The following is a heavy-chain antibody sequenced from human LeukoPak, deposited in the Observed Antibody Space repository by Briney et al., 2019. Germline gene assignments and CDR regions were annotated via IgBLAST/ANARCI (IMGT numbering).Heavy chain of an antibody. J-gene: IGHJ5*02. CDR2: IYYSGST. CDR3: ARHETDFWRGLTNWFDP. D-gene: IGHD3-3*01. CDR1: GGSISSSSYY. Sequence: PSETLSLTCTVSGGSISSSSYYWGWIRQPPGKGLEWIGSIYYSGSTYYNPSLKSRVTISVDTSKNQFSLKLSSVTAADTAVYYCARHETDFWRGLTNWFDPWGQGTLVTVSS. V-gene: IGHV4-39*01.